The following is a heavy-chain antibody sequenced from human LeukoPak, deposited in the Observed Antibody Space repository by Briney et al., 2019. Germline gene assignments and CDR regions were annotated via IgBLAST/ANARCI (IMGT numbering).Heavy chain of an antibody. V-gene: IGHV3-21*01. CDR3: ARHPSGNYPS. Sequence: PGGSLRLCCAASGFTFSSYSMNWVRQAPGKRLEWVSSISSSSSYIYYADSVKGRFTISRDNAKNSLYLQMNSLRAEDTAVYYCARHPSGNYPSWGQGTLVTVSS. CDR2: ISSSSSYI. J-gene: IGHJ4*02. D-gene: IGHD3-10*01. CDR1: GFTFSSYS.